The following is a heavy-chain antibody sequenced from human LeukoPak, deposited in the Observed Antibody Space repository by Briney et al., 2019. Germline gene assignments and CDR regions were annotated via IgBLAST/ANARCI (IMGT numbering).Heavy chain of an antibody. Sequence: PGGSLRLSCAASGFTFSSYSMNWVRQAPGKGLEWVSSISSSSSYIYYADSVKGRFTISRDNAKNSLYLQMNSLRAEDTAVYYCASTGFGSSGWYGPYYFDYWGQGTLVTVSS. J-gene: IGHJ4*02. CDR1: GFTFSSYS. D-gene: IGHD6-19*01. V-gene: IGHV3-21*01. CDR3: ASTGFGSSGWYGPYYFDY. CDR2: ISSSSSYI.